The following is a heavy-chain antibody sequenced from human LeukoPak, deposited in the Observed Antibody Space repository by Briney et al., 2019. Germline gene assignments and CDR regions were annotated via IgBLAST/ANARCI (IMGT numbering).Heavy chain of an antibody. Sequence: SVKVSCKASGYTFTSYGISWVRQAPGQGLEWMGWISAYNGNTNYAQKLQGRVTMTTDTSTSTAYMELRSLRSDDTAVYYCARDRKHSSGWYAYSEFDYWGQGTLVTVSS. CDR2: ISAYNGNT. J-gene: IGHJ4*02. CDR3: ARDRKHSSGWYAYSEFDY. CDR1: GYTFTSYG. D-gene: IGHD6-19*01. V-gene: IGHV1-18*01.